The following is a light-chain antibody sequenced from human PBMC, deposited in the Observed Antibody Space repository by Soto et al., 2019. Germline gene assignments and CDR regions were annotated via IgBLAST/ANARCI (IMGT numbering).Light chain of an antibody. Sequence: EIVMTQSPDTLSVSPGEGATLSCRASQSVSSNLTWYQQKPGQAPRLLIYDASNRATGIPARFSGSGSGTDFTLTISSLEPEDFAVYYCQQRSNWRIPSGQGTRPEIK. J-gene: IGKJ5*01. CDR1: QSVSSN. V-gene: IGKV3-11*01. CDR2: DAS. CDR3: QQRSNWRIP.